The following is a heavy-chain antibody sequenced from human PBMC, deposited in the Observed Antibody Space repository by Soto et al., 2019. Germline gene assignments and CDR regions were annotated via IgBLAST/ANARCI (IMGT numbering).Heavy chain of an antibody. Sequence: QVQLQESGPGLVKPSQTLSLTCIVSGGSISSNDFYWSWIRQHPGKGLEWIGYIYYSGKTYYNPSIKSRVTIFIDXXKNQFSLKVSSVTAADTAVYYCARLSGSWQSWFAPWGQGTLVTVSS. CDR1: GGSISSNDFY. CDR3: ARLSGSWQSWFAP. J-gene: IGHJ5*02. CDR2: IYYSGKT. V-gene: IGHV4-31*03. D-gene: IGHD6-13*01.